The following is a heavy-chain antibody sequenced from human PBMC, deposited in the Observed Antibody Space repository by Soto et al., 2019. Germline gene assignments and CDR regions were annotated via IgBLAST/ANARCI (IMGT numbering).Heavy chain of an antibody. CDR3: ARTYYYDSTGFYRHFDF. Sequence: EVQLLESGGGLVQPGVSLRLSCVASGFTFGSYAMSWVRLAPGKGLEWVSVIGGSGTSTYYADSVKGRFTISRDNSKNTLYLQMNSLRAEDTAVYYCARTYYYDSTGFYRHFDFWGQGTLVTVS. V-gene: IGHV3-23*01. D-gene: IGHD3-22*01. J-gene: IGHJ4*02. CDR1: GFTFGSYA. CDR2: IGGSGTST.